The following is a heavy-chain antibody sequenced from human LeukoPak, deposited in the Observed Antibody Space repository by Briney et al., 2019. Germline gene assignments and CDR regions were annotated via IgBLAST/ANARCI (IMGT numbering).Heavy chain of an antibody. J-gene: IGHJ4*02. CDR2: VHHSGNT. Sequence: SETLSLTCTVSGGSISSHLWSWIRQPPRKGLEWIGYVHHSGNTFYNPSLQSRVTISIDSSKNQFSLKLTSVTAADTVLYFCASTVVAGSIYYFDYWGQGTLVAVSS. CDR3: ASTVVAGSIYYFDY. CDR1: GGSISSHL. D-gene: IGHD6-19*01. V-gene: IGHV4-59*08.